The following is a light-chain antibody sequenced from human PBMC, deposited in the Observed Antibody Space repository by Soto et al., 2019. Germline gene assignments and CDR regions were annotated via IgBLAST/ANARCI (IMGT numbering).Light chain of an antibody. CDR2: DAS. V-gene: IGKV3D-20*01. CDR1: QSIGTY. CDR3: HQYGTAPLT. J-gene: IGKJ3*01. Sequence: EIVLTQSPATLSLSPGEGATLSCGASQSIGTYLAWYQHKPGQAPRLLIYDASNRATGIPARFSGSGSGTDFTLTISRLEPEDFSVYYCHQYGTAPLTFGPGTKVDNK.